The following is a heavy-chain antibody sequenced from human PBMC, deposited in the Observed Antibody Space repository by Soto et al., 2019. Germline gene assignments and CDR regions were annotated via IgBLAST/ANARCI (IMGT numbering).Heavy chain of an antibody. V-gene: IGHV4-39*01. CDR3: GRVIEGATRHTDFDS. J-gene: IGHJ5*01. D-gene: IGHD3-22*01. CDR1: GFSVHSSHSF. CDR2: VYYSGGA. Sequence: PSDTLSLTCAFSGFSVHSSHSFLAWIRQPPGKWLEFIGSVYYSGGANYNPSLKSRVTISVDTSKNQFSLTLNSVTAADTAVYHCGRVIEGATRHTDFDSWGQGALVTVSS.